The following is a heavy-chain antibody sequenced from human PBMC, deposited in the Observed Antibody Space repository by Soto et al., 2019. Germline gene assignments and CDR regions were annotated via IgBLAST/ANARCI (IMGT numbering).Heavy chain of an antibody. V-gene: IGHV3-73*01. CDR3: TRQTDAVQWLVVPTDYNFDY. D-gene: IGHD6-19*01. CDR2: IRSKTNSYAT. Sequence: PXGSLTLSCAVSGFTFGGSSMHWVRQASGKGLEWVGHIRSKTNSYATAYTESVKGRFTISRDDSMNTAYLQMNSLKTEDTAVYFCTRQTDAVQWLVVPTDYNFDYWGQGTLVTVSS. CDR1: GFTFGGSS. J-gene: IGHJ4*02.